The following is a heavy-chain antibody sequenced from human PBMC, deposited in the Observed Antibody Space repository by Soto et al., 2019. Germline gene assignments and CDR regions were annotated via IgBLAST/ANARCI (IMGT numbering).Heavy chain of an antibody. CDR3: ATSKRSDTNWNYYYYYYGMDV. CDR1: GYTFTSYD. J-gene: IGHJ6*02. D-gene: IGHD1-7*01. CDR2: MNPNNGNT. Sequence: ASVKVSCKASGYTFTSYDINWVRQATGQGLEWMGWMNPNNGNTGYAQKFQGRVTMTRNTSISTAYMELSSLRSEDTAVYYCATSKRSDTNWNYYYYYYGMDVWGQGTTVTVSS. V-gene: IGHV1-8*01.